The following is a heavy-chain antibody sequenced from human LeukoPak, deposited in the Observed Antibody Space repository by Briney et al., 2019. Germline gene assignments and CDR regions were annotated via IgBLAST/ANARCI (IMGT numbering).Heavy chain of an antibody. D-gene: IGHD6-13*01. J-gene: IGHJ6*02. Sequence: PGTSLRLSCAASGFTFSSYGMHWVRQAPGKGLEWVAVISYDGSNKDYADSVKGRFTISRDNSKNALYLQINSQRAEDTAVYYCAKYSSSSNFYYGMDVWGQGTTVTVCS. CDR2: ISYDGSNK. CDR1: GFTFSSYG. CDR3: AKYSSSSNFYYGMDV. V-gene: IGHV3-30*18.